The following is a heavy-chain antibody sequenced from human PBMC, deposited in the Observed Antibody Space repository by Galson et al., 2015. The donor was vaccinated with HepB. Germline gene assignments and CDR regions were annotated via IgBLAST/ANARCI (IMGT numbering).Heavy chain of an antibody. CDR3: ARDNGDYGGPNYYDP. CDR2: SIPFFGTS. V-gene: IGHV1-69*13. J-gene: IGHJ5*02. CDR1: GITFSRLS. D-gene: IGHD4-17*01. Sequence: SVKVSCKASGITFSRLSVTWVRQAPGQGLEWMGTSIPFFGTSNYAQRFQGRVAMTADEPTTTVYMELSSLRSDDTAVYYCARDNGDYGGPNYYDPWGQGTLVTVSS.